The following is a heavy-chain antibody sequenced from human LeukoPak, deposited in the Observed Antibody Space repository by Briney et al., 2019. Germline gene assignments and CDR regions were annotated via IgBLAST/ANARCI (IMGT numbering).Heavy chain of an antibody. J-gene: IGHJ6*03. D-gene: IGHD3-10*01. CDR2: INPNSGGT. CDR1: GYTFTGYY. V-gene: IGHV1-2*06. Sequence: ASVKVSCKASGYTFTGYYMHWVRQAPGQGLEWMGRINPNSGGTNYAQKFQGRVTMTRDTSISPAYMELSRLRSDETAVYYCARAWGSGSYYKALYYYYYMDVWGKGTTVTVSS. CDR3: ARAWGSGSYYKALYYYYYMDV.